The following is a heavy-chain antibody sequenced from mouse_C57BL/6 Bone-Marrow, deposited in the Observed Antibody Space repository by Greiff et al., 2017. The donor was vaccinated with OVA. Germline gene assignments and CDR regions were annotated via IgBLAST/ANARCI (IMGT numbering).Heavy chain of an antibody. Sequence: QVQLQQPGAELVQPGASVKLSCKASGYTFTSYWMHWVTQRPGQGLEWIGMIHPNSGSTKYNEKFKSKATLTVDKSSSTAYMQLSSLTSEDSAVYYCARSSGFAYWGQGTLVTVSA. CDR3: ARSSGFAY. J-gene: IGHJ3*01. CDR2: IHPNSGST. CDR1: GYTFTSYW. V-gene: IGHV1-64*01.